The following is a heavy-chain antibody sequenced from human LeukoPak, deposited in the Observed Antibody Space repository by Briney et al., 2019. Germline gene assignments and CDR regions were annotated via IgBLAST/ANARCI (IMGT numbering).Heavy chain of an antibody. V-gene: IGHV3-23*01. Sequence: PGGSLRLSCAASGFNFSSYGMSWVRQAPGKGLEWVSDTRVSGAITYYADSVKGRFTVSRDNSKNMLYLQMNTLSAEDTALYYCAKKVLAAAMNDAMDVWGQGTTVTVSS. J-gene: IGHJ6*02. CDR2: TRVSGAIT. D-gene: IGHD2-2*01. CDR1: GFNFSSYG. CDR3: AKKVLAAAMNDAMDV.